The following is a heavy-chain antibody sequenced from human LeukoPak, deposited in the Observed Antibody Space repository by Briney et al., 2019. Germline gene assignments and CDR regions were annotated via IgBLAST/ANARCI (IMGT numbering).Heavy chain of an antibody. CDR1: GFIFSTYA. J-gene: IGHJ4*02. CDR2: ISYTGSDK. V-gene: IGHV3-30*04. D-gene: IGHD3-16*02. CDR3: ARDENDYVWGSYRY. Sequence: PGGSLRLSCAASGFIFSTYAMHWVRQAPGKGLEWVAVISYTGSDKFYADSVKGRFTISRDNSENTLYLQMNSLRAEDTAVYYCARDENDYVWGSYRYWGQGTLVTVSS.